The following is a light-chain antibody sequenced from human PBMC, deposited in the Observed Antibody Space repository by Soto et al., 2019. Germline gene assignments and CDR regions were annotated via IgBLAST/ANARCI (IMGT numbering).Light chain of an antibody. V-gene: IGLV2-14*01. CDR3: SSFTTSSTLVV. J-gene: IGLJ2*01. CDR1: TSDVGGYDR. Sequence: QSALTQPASVTGSPGQSITISCTGTTSDVGGYDRVSWFQQYPGTAPKLMIYEVTNRPSGVSDRFSGSKSVNTASLTISGLQPEDEADYYCSSFTTSSTLVVFGGGTKVTVL. CDR2: EVT.